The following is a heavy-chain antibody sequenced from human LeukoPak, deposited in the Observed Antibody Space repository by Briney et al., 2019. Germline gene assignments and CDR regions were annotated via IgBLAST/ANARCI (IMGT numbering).Heavy chain of an antibody. CDR3: ARFSSSSPPDYYYYMDF. V-gene: IGHV1-69*05. J-gene: IGHJ6*03. D-gene: IGHD6-6*01. Sequence: SVKVSCKASGGTFSSYAISWVRQAPGQGLEWMGGIIPIFGTANYAQKFQGRITITTDESTSTAYMELSSLRSEDTAVYYCARFSSSSPPDYYYYMDFWGKGTTVTVSS. CDR1: GGTFSSYA. CDR2: IIPIFGTA.